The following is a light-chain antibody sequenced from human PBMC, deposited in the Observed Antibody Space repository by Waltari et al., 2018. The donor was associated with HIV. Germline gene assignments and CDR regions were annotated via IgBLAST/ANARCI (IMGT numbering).Light chain of an antibody. CDR1: SPHFCSNY. CDR3: AAWDDSLSGRV. Sequence: QSVLTQPPSASGTPGQTVTIYCSGCSPHFCSNYVYWYQQLPGTAPKLLIYRNNPRPSGVPDRFSGSKSGTSASLVISGLRSEDEADYYCAAWDDSLSGRVFGGGTKLTVL. V-gene: IGLV1-47*01. J-gene: IGLJ3*02. CDR2: RNN.